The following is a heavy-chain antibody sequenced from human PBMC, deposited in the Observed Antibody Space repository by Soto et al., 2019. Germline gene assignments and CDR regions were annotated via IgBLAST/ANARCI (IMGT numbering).Heavy chain of an antibody. CDR2: INHSGST. J-gene: IGHJ2*01. CDR1: GGSFSGYY. CDR3: ASPPVPAAMSWYFDL. V-gene: IGHV4-34*01. Sequence: QVQLQQWGAGLLKPSETLSLTCAVYGGSFSGYYWSWIRQPPGKGLEWIGEINHSGSTNYNPSLKSRVTISVDTSKNQFSLKLSSVTTADTAVYYCASPPVPAAMSWYFDLWGCGTLVTVSS. D-gene: IGHD2-2*01.